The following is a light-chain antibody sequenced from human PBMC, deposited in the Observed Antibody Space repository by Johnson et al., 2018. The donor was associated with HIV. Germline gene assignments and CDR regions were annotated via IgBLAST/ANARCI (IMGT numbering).Light chain of an antibody. J-gene: IGLJ1*01. CDR3: GTWDRSLSAGEV. CDR1: SSNIGNNY. CDR2: ENT. Sequence: QSVLTQPPSVSAAPGQKVTISCSGSSSNIGNNYVSWYQQLPGTAPKLLIYENTKRPSGIPDRFSGSKSGTSATLGITGLQTGDEGDYYCGTWDRSLSAGEVFGTGTKVTVL. V-gene: IGLV1-51*02.